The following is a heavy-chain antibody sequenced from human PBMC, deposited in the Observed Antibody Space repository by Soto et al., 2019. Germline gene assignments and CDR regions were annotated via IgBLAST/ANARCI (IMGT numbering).Heavy chain of an antibody. CDR3: ARGSVLRFLEWLLSSYGVFDY. J-gene: IGHJ4*02. CDR2: INHSGST. CDR1: GGSFSGYY. D-gene: IGHD3-3*01. V-gene: IGHV4-34*01. Sequence: QVQLQQWGAGLLKPSETLSLTCAVYGGSFSGYYWSWIRQPPGKGLEWIGEINHSGSTNYNPSLKSRVTISVDPSKNQVSLKLSSVTAADTAVYYCARGSVLRFLEWLLSSYGVFDYWGQGTLVTVSS.